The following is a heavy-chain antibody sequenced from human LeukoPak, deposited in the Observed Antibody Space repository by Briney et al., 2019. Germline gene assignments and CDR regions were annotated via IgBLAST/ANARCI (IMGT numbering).Heavy chain of an antibody. Sequence: GGSLRLSCAASGFTVSSNYMSWVRQARGRGLEWVSVIYSGGSTYYADSVKGRFTISRDNSKNTLYLQMNSLRAEDTAVYYCARESGSYPRKAFDIWGQGTMVTVSS. D-gene: IGHD1-26*01. J-gene: IGHJ3*02. CDR3: ARESGSYPRKAFDI. V-gene: IGHV3-66*01. CDR1: GFTVSSNY. CDR2: IYSGGST.